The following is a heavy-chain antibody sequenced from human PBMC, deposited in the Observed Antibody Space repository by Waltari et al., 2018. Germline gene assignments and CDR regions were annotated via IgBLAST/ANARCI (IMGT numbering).Heavy chain of an antibody. D-gene: IGHD3-10*01. CDR1: GGSISSYY. CDR3: ARGEGVIVPDPAAFDI. Sequence: QVQLQESGPGLVKPSETLSLTCTVSGGSISSYYWSWIRQPAGKGLEWIGRIYTSGSTNYNPSLKSRVTRAVDTSKNQFSLKLSSVTAADTAVYYCARGEGVIVPDPAAFDIWGQGTMVTVSS. V-gene: IGHV4-4*07. J-gene: IGHJ3*02. CDR2: IYTSGST.